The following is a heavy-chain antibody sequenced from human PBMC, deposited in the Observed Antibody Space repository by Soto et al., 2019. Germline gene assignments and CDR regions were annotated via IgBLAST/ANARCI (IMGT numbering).Heavy chain of an antibody. V-gene: IGHV4-34*01. CDR1: GGSFSGYY. CDR3: ARVVPPMIVVVIPYYYYGMDV. CDR2: INHSGST. D-gene: IGHD3-22*01. Sequence: QVQLQQWGAGLLKPSETLSLTCAVYGGSFSGYYWSWIRQPPGTGLEWIGEINHSGSTNYNPSLKSRVTISVDTSKNQFSLKLSSVTAADTAVYYCARVVPPMIVVVIPYYYYGMDVWGQGTTVTVSS. J-gene: IGHJ6*02.